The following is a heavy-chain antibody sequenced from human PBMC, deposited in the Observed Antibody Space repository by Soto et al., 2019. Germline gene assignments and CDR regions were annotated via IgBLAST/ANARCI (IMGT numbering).Heavy chain of an antibody. CDR2: ISYDGSNK. D-gene: IGHD3-10*01. CDR3: ARDRSIYGSGSTLDY. Sequence: GGSLRLSCAASGFTFSSYAMHWVRQAPGKGLEWVAVISYDGSNKYYADSVKGRFTISRDNSKNTLYLQMNSLRAEDTAVYYCARDRSIYGSGSTLDYWGQGTLVTVSS. V-gene: IGHV3-30-3*01. J-gene: IGHJ4*02. CDR1: GFTFSSYA.